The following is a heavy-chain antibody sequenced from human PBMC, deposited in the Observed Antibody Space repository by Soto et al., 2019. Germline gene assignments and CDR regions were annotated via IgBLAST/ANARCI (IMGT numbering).Heavy chain of an antibody. Sequence: LRLSCVASGFTFNSYALYLVRQAPGKGLEWVAAISSDGTKKYYADSVKGRFTVSRDNGKNSQYLQMDSLRPEDTALYHCASPDPPYCSTSSCFDYGMDVWGQGTMVTVSS. D-gene: IGHD2-2*01. V-gene: IGHV3-30-3*01. J-gene: IGHJ6*02. CDR2: ISSDGTKK. CDR1: GFTFNSYA. CDR3: ASPDPPYCSTSSCFDYGMDV.